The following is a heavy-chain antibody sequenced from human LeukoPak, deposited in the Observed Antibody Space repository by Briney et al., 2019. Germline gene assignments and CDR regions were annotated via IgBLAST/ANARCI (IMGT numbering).Heavy chain of an antibody. V-gene: IGHV3-7*01. CDR1: EFTFSSYW. J-gene: IGHJ4*02. CDR3: ARDYGGSSPFDY. D-gene: IGHD4-23*01. Sequence: GGSLRLSCAASEFTFSSYWMTWVRQAPGKGLEWVANIKQDGSEKYYVDSVKGRFTISRDNAKNSLYLQMNSLRADDTAVYYCARDYGGSSPFDYWGQGTLVTVSS. CDR2: IKQDGSEK.